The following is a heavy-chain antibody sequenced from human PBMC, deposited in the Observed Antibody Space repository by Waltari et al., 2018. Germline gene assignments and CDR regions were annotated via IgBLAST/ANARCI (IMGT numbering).Heavy chain of an antibody. CDR3: ATPFYNWDDPLHS. J-gene: IGHJ4*02. CDR1: GITFSNYA. Sequence: EVQLLESGGALVQPGGSLRLSCAASGITFSNYAINWVRLAHGTGLGWVSAMTVGDDTYYADSGKGRFTISRDTSKDTVHLQMNGLRAEDTAVYYCATPFYNWDDPLHSWGQGTLVTVSS. D-gene: IGHD1-20*01. V-gene: IGHV3-23*01. CDR2: MTVGDDT.